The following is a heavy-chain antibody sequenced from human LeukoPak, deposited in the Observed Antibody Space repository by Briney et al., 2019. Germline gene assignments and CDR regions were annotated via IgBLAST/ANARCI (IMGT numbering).Heavy chain of an antibody. CDR1: GFTFSSYG. D-gene: IGHD6-19*01. V-gene: IGHV3-30*02. Sequence: GGSLRLSCAASGFTFSSYGMHWVRQAPGKGLEWVAFIRYDGSNKYYADSVKGRFTISRDNSKNTLYLQMNSLRAEDTAVYYCARRSGKAVAGTFSHWGQGTLVTVSS. CDR2: IRYDGSNK. J-gene: IGHJ4*02. CDR3: ARRSGKAVAGTFSH.